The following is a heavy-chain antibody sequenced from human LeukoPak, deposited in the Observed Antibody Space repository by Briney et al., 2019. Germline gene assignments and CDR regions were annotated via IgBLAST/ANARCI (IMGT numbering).Heavy chain of an antibody. V-gene: IGHV4-39*01. J-gene: IGHJ5*02. CDR1: GASISSSAYY. CDR2: IGGSNYYRGST. D-gene: IGHD2-21*02. Sequence: SETLSLTCAVSGASISSSAYYWGWIRQPPGKGLEWIGSIGGSNYYRGSTYYNPSLKSRVTIHVDTSKDQFSLKLSSVTAADTAVYYCARLETSVTEHNWFDPWGQGTLVTVSS. CDR3: ARLETSVTEHNWFDP.